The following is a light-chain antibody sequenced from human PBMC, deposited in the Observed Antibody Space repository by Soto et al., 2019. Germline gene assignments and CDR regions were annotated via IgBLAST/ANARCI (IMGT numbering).Light chain of an antibody. CDR2: EVN. CDR3: TTYAGGNNV. V-gene: IGLV2-8*01. J-gene: IGLJ1*01. Sequence: QSALTQPPSASGSHGQSVTISCTGTSSDVGGYDFVSWYQQYPGKVPKLMVYEVNKRPSGVPDRFSGSKSGNTASLTVSGLQAEDEADYYCTTYAGGNNVFGTGTKLTVL. CDR1: SSDVGGYDF.